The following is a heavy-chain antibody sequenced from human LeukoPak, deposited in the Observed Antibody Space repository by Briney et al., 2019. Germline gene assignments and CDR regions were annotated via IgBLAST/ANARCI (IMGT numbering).Heavy chain of an antibody. V-gene: IGHV4-61*02. Sequence: SETLSLTCTVSGGSISSGSYYWSWLRQPAGKGLEWLGRIYTSGSTNYNPSLKSRVTISVDTSKNQFSLKLSSVTAADTAVYYCARDSYDYVWGSSNFDYWGQGTLVTVSS. D-gene: IGHD3-16*01. J-gene: IGHJ4*02. CDR3: ARDSYDYVWGSSNFDY. CDR1: GGSISSGSYY. CDR2: IYTSGST.